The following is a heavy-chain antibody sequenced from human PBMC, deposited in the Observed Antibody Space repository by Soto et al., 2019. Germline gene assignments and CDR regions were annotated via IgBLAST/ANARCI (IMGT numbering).Heavy chain of an antibody. J-gene: IGHJ4*02. D-gene: IGHD1-1*01. Sequence: QVQLQESGPGLVKPSQTLSLTCTVSGGSIDNYEYYWTWIRQPPGKGLEWVGYIYYSGRTNYNPSLNSRLTNTPGTAQKPFSLRLTSVGCADTGMYYWARNRYNLPDYFDFWGQGTLVTVSS. CDR1: GGSIDNYEYY. CDR2: IYYSGRT. V-gene: IGHV4-30-4*01. CDR3: ARNRYNLPDYFDF.